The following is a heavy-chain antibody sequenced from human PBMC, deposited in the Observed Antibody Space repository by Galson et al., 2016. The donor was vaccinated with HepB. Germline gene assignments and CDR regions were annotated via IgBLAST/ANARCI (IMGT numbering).Heavy chain of an antibody. V-gene: IGHV4-39*01. Sequence: SETLSLTCAVSGGSVRSDRSYWAWIRQPPGKGLEWLGTIFYSWTTYYNPSLERRLTMDLDTSRNEFSLRLRSVTAADTAVYYCARHPYVYDNRGSYHSAFDNWGQGTVVRVS. CDR1: GGSVRSDRSY. J-gene: IGHJ4*02. CDR2: IFYSWTT. CDR3: ARHPYVYDNRGSYHSAFDN. D-gene: IGHD3-22*01.